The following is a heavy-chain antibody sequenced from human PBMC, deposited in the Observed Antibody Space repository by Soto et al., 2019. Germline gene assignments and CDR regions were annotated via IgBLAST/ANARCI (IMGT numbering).Heavy chain of an antibody. CDR3: ARVIPQDIVVVPAAKGYYFDY. CDR1: GGSFSGYY. CDR2: INHSGST. D-gene: IGHD2-2*01. V-gene: IGHV4-34*01. Sequence: SETLSLTCAVYGGSFSGYYWSWIRQPPGKGLEWIGEINHSGSTNYNPSLKSRVTISVDTSKNQFSLKLSSVTAADTAVYYCARVIPQDIVVVPAAKGYYFDYWGQGTLVTVSS. J-gene: IGHJ4*02.